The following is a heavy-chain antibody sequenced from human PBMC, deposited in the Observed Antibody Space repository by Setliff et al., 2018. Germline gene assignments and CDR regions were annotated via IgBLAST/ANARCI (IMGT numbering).Heavy chain of an antibody. D-gene: IGHD3-3*01. J-gene: IGHJ6*03. CDR1: GDSISSRRNY. CDR3: ARMSGFQYIDV. CDR2: IYTSWGT. Sequence: SETLSLTCTVSGDSISSRRNYWGWFRQPAGKELEWIGQIYTSWGTNYNPSLRSRVTISLDTSKNQFSLSLTSVTAEDTAVYYCARMSGFQYIDVWDKGTTVTVSS. V-gene: IGHV4-61*09.